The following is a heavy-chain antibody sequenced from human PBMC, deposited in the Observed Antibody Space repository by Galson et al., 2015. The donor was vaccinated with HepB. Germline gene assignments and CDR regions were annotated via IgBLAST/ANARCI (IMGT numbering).Heavy chain of an antibody. CDR3: ASLEALGLEPGGMDAFDI. D-gene: IGHD1-1*01. J-gene: IGHJ3*02. CDR2: IKQDGSEK. CDR1: GFTFSSYW. Sequence: SLRLSCAASGFTFSSYWMSWVRQAPGKGLEWVANIKQDGSEKYYVDSVKGRFTISRDNAKNSLYLQMNSLRAEDTAVYYCASLEALGLEPGGMDAFDIWGQGTMVTVSS. V-gene: IGHV3-7*01.